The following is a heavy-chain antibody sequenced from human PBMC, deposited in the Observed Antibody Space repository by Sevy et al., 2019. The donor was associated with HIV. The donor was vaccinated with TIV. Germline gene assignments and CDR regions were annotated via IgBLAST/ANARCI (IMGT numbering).Heavy chain of an antibody. CDR1: GFPFSNYW. J-gene: IGHJ5*02. Sequence: GGSLRLSCAASGFPFSNYWMSWVRQAPGKGLEWVANINIDGSEKNYVEYVKGRSIISRDNAKNSLYLQMNSLTVEDTAIYYCARAQIMCSGDDCAPGWFDPWGPGTLVTVSS. CDR3: ARAQIMCSGDDCAPGWFDP. V-gene: IGHV3-7*01. CDR2: INIDGSEK. D-gene: IGHD2-21*02.